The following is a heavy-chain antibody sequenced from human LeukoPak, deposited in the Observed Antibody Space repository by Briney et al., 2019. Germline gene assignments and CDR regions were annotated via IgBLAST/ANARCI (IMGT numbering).Heavy chain of an antibody. V-gene: IGHV3-23*01. Sequence: PGGSLRLSCAASGFTFSTYAVSWVRQAPGKGLEWVSVISGSGGSTYFADSVKGRFTIPRDNSKNTLYLQMNSLRAEDTAVYYCAKDGGGYCRSTTCYWDYWGQGTLVTVSS. CDR1: GFTFSTYA. CDR2: ISGSGGST. J-gene: IGHJ4*02. D-gene: IGHD2-2*01. CDR3: AKDGGGYCRSTTCYWDY.